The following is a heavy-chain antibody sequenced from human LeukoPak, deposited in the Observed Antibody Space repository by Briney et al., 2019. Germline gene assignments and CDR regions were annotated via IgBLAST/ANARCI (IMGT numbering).Heavy chain of an antibody. CDR3: AGFTMVRGVIIKGGRGILRNGMDV. V-gene: IGHV3-66*01. CDR1: GFTVSSNY. CDR2: IYSGGST. D-gene: IGHD3-10*01. J-gene: IGHJ6*02. Sequence: GGSLRLSCAASGFTVSSNYMSWVRQAPGKGLEWVSVIYSGGSTYYADSVKGRFTISRDNSKNTLYLQMNSLRAEDTAVYYCAGFTMVRGVIIKGGRGILRNGMDVWGQGTTVTVSS.